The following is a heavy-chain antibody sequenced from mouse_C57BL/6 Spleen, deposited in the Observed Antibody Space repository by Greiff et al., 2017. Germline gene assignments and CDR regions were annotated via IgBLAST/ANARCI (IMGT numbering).Heavy chain of an antibody. J-gene: IGHJ1*03. D-gene: IGHD2-1*01. CDR1: GYTFTSYW. CDR3: ARELLWYLDV. V-gene: IGHV1-55*01. CDR2: IYPGSGST. Sequence: VKLQQPGAELVKPGASVKMSCKASGYTFTSYWITWVKQRPGQGLEWIGDIYPGSGSTNYNEKFKSKATLTVDTSSSTAYMQLSSLTSEDSAVYYCARELLWYLDVWGTGTTVTVSS.